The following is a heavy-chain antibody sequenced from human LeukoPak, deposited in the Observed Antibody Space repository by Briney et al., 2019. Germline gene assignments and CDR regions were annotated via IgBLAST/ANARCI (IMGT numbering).Heavy chain of an antibody. J-gene: IGHJ5*02. D-gene: IGHD2-2*01. Sequence: ASVKVSCKASGYTFTGYYMHWVRQAPGQGLEWMGWINPNSGGTNYAQKFQGRVTMTRDTSISAAYMELSRLRSDDTAVYYCARAEPSSTSPNWYDPWGQGTLVTVSS. CDR1: GYTFTGYY. CDR2: INPNSGGT. CDR3: ARAEPSSTSPNWYDP. V-gene: IGHV1-2*02.